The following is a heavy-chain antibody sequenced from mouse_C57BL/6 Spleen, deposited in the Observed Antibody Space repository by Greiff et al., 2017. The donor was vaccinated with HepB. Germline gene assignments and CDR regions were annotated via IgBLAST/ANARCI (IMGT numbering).Heavy chain of an antibody. CDR2: IHPNCGST. J-gene: IGHJ3*01. CDR3: ARSDDGYYAY. CDR1: GYTFTSYW. D-gene: IGHD2-3*01. Sequence: QVHVKQPGAELVKPGASVKLSCKASGYTFTSYWMHWVKQRPGQGLEWIGMIHPNCGSTNYNEKFKSKATLTVDKSSSTAYMQLSSLTSEDSAVYYCARSDDGYYAYWGQGTLVTVSA. V-gene: IGHV1-64*01.